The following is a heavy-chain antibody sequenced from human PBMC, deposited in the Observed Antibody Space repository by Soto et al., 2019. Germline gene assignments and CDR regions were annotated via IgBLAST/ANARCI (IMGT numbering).Heavy chain of an antibody. J-gene: IGHJ5*02. D-gene: IGHD3-16*01. Sequence: SETLSLTCIVSGGSVNNGNYYWSWIRQPPGKGVEWIGYIYYNGSTNYNPSLKSRVTISVDTSKNQFSLRLSSVTAADTAVYYCARDVCVTRTCQGGGNWFDPWGQGTLVTVSS. V-gene: IGHV4-61*01. CDR2: IYYNGST. CDR1: GGSVNNGNYY. CDR3: ARDVCVTRTCQGGGNWFDP.